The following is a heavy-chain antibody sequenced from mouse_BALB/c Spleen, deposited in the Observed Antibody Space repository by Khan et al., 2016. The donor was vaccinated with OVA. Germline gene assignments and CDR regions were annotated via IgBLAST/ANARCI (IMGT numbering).Heavy chain of an antibody. CDR3: SRSGYGTFAY. D-gene: IGHD2-1*01. Sequence: VQLQESGAELVKPGASVRLSCKASGYTFTNYYLYWVKQRPGHGLEWIGDINPSNGGTNCNEKFKNKVTLTVDKSYSTAYMQLSSLTSEDSAVYYCSRSGYGTFAYWGQGTLVTVSA. CDR2: INPSNGGT. V-gene: IGHV1S81*02. CDR1: GYTFTNYY. J-gene: IGHJ3*01.